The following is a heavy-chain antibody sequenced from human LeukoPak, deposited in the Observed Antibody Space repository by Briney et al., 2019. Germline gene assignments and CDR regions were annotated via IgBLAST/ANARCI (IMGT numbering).Heavy chain of an antibody. Sequence: SETLSLTCAVYGGSFSGYYWSWIRQPPGKGLEWIGEINHSGSTNYNPSLKSRVTISVDTSKNQFSLKLSSVTAADTAVYYCARGHYGDPIDFDYWGQGTLVTVSS. J-gene: IGHJ4*02. CDR1: GGSFSGYY. CDR3: ARGHYGDPIDFDY. D-gene: IGHD4-17*01. V-gene: IGHV4-34*01. CDR2: INHSGST.